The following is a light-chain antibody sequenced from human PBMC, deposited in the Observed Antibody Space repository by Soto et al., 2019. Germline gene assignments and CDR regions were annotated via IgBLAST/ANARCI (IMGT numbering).Light chain of an antibody. Sequence: EIVLTQSPGTLSLSPGDRATLSCRASQSVSSSYFAWYQQRFGQAPRLLIYAASSRAAGIPDRFSGSGSGTDFTLTISRLEPEDLAVYYCQQYGSSSWTFGQGTKVEIK. V-gene: IGKV3-20*01. J-gene: IGKJ1*01. CDR2: AAS. CDR1: QSVSSSY. CDR3: QQYGSSSWT.